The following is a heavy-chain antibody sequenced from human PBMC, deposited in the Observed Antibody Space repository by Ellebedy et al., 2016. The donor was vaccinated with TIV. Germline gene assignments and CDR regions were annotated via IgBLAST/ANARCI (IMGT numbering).Heavy chain of an antibody. V-gene: IGHV4-59*01. CDR2: IYYSGST. CDR3: AKSRARDFWSSYPDY. D-gene: IGHD3-3*01. CDR1: GGSISSYS. Sequence: MPLETLSLTCTVSGGSISSYSWSWIRQPPGKGLEWIGYIYYSGSTNSNPSLKSRVTISVDTSKNQFSLKLRSVTAADTAVYYCAKSRARDFWSSYPDYWGQGTLVTVSS. J-gene: IGHJ4*02.